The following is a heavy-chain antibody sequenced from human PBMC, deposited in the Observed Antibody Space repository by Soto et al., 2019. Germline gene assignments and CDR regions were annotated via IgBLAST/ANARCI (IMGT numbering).Heavy chain of an antibody. CDR1: GYTFTNYG. V-gene: IGHV1-18*01. CDR2: ISAYNGNT. Sequence: QVQLVQSGAEVKKPGASVKVSCKASGYTFTNYGISWVRQAPGQGLEWMGWISAYNGNTKYAQKLQGRVTMTTDTSPSTGYMELRSLRTGDTAVYFCARNSPPVDYWGQGTLVTVSS. J-gene: IGHJ4*02. CDR3: ARNSPPVDY.